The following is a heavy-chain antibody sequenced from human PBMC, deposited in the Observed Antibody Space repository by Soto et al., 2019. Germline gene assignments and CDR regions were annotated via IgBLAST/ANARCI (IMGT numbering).Heavy chain of an antibody. CDR1: GYTFTSYD. D-gene: IGHD4-4*01. Sequence: ASVKVSCKASGYTFTSYDINWVRQATGQGLEWMGWMNPNSGNTGYAQKFQGRVTMTRNTSISTAYMELSSLRSEDTAVYYCASYRDYTDAFDIWGQGTMVTVSS. CDR3: ASYRDYTDAFDI. CDR2: MNPNSGNT. J-gene: IGHJ3*02. V-gene: IGHV1-8*01.